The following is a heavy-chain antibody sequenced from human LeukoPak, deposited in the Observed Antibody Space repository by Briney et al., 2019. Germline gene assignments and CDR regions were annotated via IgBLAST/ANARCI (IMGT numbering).Heavy chain of an antibody. CDR2: IYYSGST. D-gene: IGHD1-26*01. CDR1: GGSISSYY. Sequence: SETLSLTCTVSGGSISSYYWSWIRQPPGKGLEWIGYIYYSGSTNYNPSLKSRVTIPVDTSKNQFSLKLSSVTAADTAVYYCARVGGASLADAFDIWGQGTMVTVSS. CDR3: ARVGGASLADAFDI. V-gene: IGHV4-59*01. J-gene: IGHJ3*02.